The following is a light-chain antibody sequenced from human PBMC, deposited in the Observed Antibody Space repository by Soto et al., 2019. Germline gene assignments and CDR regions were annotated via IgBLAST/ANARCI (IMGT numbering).Light chain of an antibody. V-gene: IGKV3-20*01. Sequence: EIVLTQSPGTLSLSPGERATLSCRSSQSVISTYLAWYQQKPGQAPRLIIYGASSRATGIPDRFSGSGSGTDCTLTISRLEPEDVAVYYCQQYGSSPITFGQGTRLEIK. J-gene: IGKJ5*01. CDR1: QSVISTY. CDR3: QQYGSSPIT. CDR2: GAS.